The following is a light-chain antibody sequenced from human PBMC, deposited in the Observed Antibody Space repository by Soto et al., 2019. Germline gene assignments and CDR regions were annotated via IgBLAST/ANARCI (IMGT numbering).Light chain of an antibody. Sequence: QSALTQPASVSGSPGQSITISCTGTSSDVGGYNYVSWYQQHPGKAPKLMIYEVSNRPSGVPNRFSGSKSGNTASLTISGLQAEDEADYYCSSYTSSSTLSVFGIGTKLTVL. CDR1: SSDVGGYNY. CDR2: EVS. CDR3: SSYTSSSTLSV. J-gene: IGLJ1*01. V-gene: IGLV2-14*01.